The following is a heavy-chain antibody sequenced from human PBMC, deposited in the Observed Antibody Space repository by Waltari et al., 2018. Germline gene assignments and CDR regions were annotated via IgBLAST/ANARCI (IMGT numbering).Heavy chain of an antibody. D-gene: IGHD3-16*01. Sequence: QVTLKESGPALVKPTQTLPLTCTFSGFSLSPIGMRVSWIRQPPGKALEWLARIDWDDDKFYSTSLKTRLTISKDTSKNQVVLTMTNMDPVDTATYFCVHSSGTYYFDYWGQGTLVTVSS. CDR1: GFSLSPIGMR. V-gene: IGHV2-70*04. J-gene: IGHJ4*02. CDR3: VHSSGTYYFDY. CDR2: IDWDDDK.